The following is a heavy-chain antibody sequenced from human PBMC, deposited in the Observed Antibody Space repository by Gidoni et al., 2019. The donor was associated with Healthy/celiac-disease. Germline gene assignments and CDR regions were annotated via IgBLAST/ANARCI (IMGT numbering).Heavy chain of an antibody. V-gene: IGHV1-69*01. D-gene: IGHD2-2*01. Sequence: QVQLVQSGAEVKKPGSSVKVSCKASGGTFSSYAISWVQQAPGQGLWWLGGIIPIFGTANYAQKFQGRVTITADEATSTAYMELSSLRSEDTSVYYCASALQVPIRCSSTSCPGVWFDPWGQGTLVTVSS. J-gene: IGHJ5*02. CDR3: ASALQVPIRCSSTSCPGVWFDP. CDR1: GGTFSSYA. CDR2: IIPIFGTA.